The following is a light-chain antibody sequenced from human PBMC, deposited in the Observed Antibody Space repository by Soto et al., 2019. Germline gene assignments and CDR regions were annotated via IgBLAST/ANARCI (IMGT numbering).Light chain of an antibody. Sequence: QSVLTQPPSASGTPGQRVTISCSGSSSNIGSNTVNWYQQLPGTAPKLLIYSNNHRPSGVPDRFSGSKSGTSASLAISGLQSEDEADYYCAAWDDSLNGVVVGGGTKLTV. J-gene: IGLJ2*01. CDR2: SNN. CDR3: AAWDDSLNGVV. CDR1: SSNIGSNT. V-gene: IGLV1-44*01.